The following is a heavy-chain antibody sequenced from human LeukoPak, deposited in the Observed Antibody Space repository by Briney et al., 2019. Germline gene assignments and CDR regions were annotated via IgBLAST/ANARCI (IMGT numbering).Heavy chain of an antibody. D-gene: IGHD5-12*01. CDR3: ARHGGESIVAMILHAFDI. CDR1: GGSISSYS. Sequence: SETLSLTCTVSGGSISSYSWSWIRQPPGKGLEWIGSMYYSGSTNYNPSLKSRVTMSVDTSKNQFSLRLSSVTAADTAVYYCARHGGESIVAMILHAFDIWGQGTMATVSS. J-gene: IGHJ3*02. CDR2: MYYSGST. V-gene: IGHV4-59*08.